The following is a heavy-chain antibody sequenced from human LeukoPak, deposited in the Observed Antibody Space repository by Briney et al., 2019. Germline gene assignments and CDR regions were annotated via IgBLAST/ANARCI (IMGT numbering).Heavy chain of an antibody. J-gene: IGHJ4*02. CDR2: ISSSSSYI. V-gene: IGHV3-21*04. CDR3: ARDGNWNDGGGIYFDY. Sequence: GGSLRLSCAASGFTFSSYSMNWVRQAPGKGLEWVSSISSSSSYIYYADSVKGRFTISRDNAKNSLYLQMNSLRAEDTALYYCARDGNWNDGGGIYFDYWGQGTLVTVSS. D-gene: IGHD1-1*01. CDR1: GFTFSSYS.